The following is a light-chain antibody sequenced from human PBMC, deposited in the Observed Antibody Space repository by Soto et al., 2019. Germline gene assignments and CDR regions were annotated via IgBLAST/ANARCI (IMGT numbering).Light chain of an antibody. Sequence: QAVVIQSSSASASLGSSVKLTCTLSSGHSSYIIAWHQQQPGKAPRYLMKLEGSGSYNKGSGVPDRFSGSSSGADRYLTISNLQFEDEADYYCETWDFNTRVFGGGTQLTVL. J-gene: IGLJ3*02. CDR2: LEGSGSY. V-gene: IGLV4-60*02. CDR3: ETWDFNTRV. CDR1: SGHSSYI.